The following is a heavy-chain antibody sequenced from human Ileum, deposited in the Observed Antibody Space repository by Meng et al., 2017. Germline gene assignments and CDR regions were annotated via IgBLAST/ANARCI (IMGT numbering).Heavy chain of an antibody. V-gene: IGHV3-74*01. D-gene: IGHD3-9*01. CDR3: VAWDMWNGYSSSGMDV. CDR1: GFTFSSYW. Sequence: GESLKISCAASGFTFSSYWMHWVRQAPGKGLVWVSRINSDGSSTSYADSVKGRFTISRDNAKNTLYLQMNTLRAEDTAVYYCVAWDMWNGYSSSGMDVWGQGTTVTVSS. CDR2: INSDGSST. J-gene: IGHJ6*02.